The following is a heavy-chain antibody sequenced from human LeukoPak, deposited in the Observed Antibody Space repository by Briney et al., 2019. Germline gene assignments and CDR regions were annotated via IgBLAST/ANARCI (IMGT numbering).Heavy chain of an antibody. V-gene: IGHV3-30*02. CDR2: IRYDGSNK. J-gene: IGHJ3*02. CDR1: GFTFSSYG. Sequence: GGSLRLSCAASGFTFSSYGMHWVRQAPGKGLEWVAFIRYDGSNKYYADSVKGRFTISRDNAKNSLYLQMNSLRAEDTAVYYCARTRQGYMTYCGGDCYSNAFDIWGQGTMVTVSS. CDR3: ARTRQGYMTYCGGDCYSNAFDI. D-gene: IGHD2-21*02.